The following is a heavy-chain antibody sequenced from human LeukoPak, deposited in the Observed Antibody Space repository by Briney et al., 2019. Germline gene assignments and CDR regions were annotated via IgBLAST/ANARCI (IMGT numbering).Heavy chain of an antibody. V-gene: IGHV1-18*01. CDR3: ARDEGLRAAGLTEYFQH. D-gene: IGHD6-13*01. J-gene: IGHJ1*01. Sequence: GASVKVSCKASGYTFTSYGISWVRQAPGQGLEWMGWISAYNGNTNYAQKLQGRVTMTTDTSTSTAYMELRSLRSDDTAVYYCARDEGLRAAGLTEYFQHWGQGTLVTVSS. CDR1: GYTFTSYG. CDR2: ISAYNGNT.